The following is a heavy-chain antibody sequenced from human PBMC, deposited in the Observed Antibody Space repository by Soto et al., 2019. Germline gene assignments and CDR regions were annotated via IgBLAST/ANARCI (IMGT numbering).Heavy chain of an antibody. CDR1: GFTFSSYS. J-gene: IGHJ4*02. D-gene: IGHD6-13*01. CDR2: ISSNSSTI. Sequence: GGSLRLSCAASGFTFSSYSMNWVRQAPGKGLEWVSYISSNSSTIYYADSEKGRFTISRDNAKNSLYLQMNSLRAEDTAVYYCARDTFSGIAAAPFWGQGTLVTVSS. V-gene: IGHV3-48*01. CDR3: ARDTFSGIAAAPF.